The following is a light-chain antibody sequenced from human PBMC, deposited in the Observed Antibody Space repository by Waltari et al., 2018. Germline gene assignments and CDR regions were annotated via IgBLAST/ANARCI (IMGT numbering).Light chain of an antibody. CDR3: QQYNNWPRT. CDR1: QSVSSN. Sequence: EIVMTQSPATLSVSPGERATLSCRASQSVSSNLAWYQQRPGQAPRILIYGASTRATGIPARFSGSGSGTEFTLTISSQQSEDFAVYYCQQYNNWPRTFGQGTKVEIK. V-gene: IGKV3-15*01. CDR2: GAS. J-gene: IGKJ1*01.